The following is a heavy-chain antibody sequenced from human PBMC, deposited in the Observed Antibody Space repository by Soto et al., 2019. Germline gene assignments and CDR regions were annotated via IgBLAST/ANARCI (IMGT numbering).Heavy chain of an antibody. J-gene: IGHJ4*02. D-gene: IGHD3-10*01. CDR2: IIPILGIA. Sequence: QVQLVKSGAEVKKPGSSVKVSCKASGGTFSSYTISWVRQAPGQGLEWMGRIIPILGIANYAQKFQGRVTITADKSTSTAYMELSSLRSEDTAVYYCARSPLPGFARLYYFDYWGQGTLVTVSS. V-gene: IGHV1-69*02. CDR3: ARSPLPGFARLYYFDY. CDR1: GGTFSSYT.